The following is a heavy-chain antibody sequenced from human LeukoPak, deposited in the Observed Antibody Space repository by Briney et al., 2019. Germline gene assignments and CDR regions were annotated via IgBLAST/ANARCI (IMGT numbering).Heavy chain of an antibody. J-gene: IGHJ6*02. CDR1: GYTFTGYY. V-gene: IGHV1-2*02. CDR3: ARDNDYYYYGMDV. Sequence: ASVKASCKASGYTFTGYYMHWVRQAPGQGLEWMGWINPNSGGTNYAQKFQGRVTMTRDTSISTAYMELSRLRSDDTAVYYCARDNDYYYYGMDVWGQGTTVTVSS. CDR2: INPNSGGT.